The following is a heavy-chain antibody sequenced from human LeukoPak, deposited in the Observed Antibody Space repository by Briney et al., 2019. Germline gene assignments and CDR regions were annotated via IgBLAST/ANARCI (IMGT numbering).Heavy chain of an antibody. CDR2: ISGSGGST. Sequence: PGGSLRLSCAASGFTFSSYSMNWVRQAPGKGLEWVSAISGSGGSTYYADSVKGRFTTSRDNSKNTLYLQMNSLRAEDTAVYYCAKIKFTYFDYWGQGTLVTVSS. J-gene: IGHJ4*02. CDR3: AKIKFTYFDY. V-gene: IGHV3-23*01. D-gene: IGHD3-16*01. CDR1: GFTFSSYS.